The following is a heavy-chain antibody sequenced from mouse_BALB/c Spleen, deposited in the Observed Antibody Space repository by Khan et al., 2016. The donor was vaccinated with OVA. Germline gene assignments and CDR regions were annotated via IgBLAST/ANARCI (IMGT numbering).Heavy chain of an antibody. Sequence: QVQLQQSGAELVKAGASVKMSCKASGYTFTSYSMHWVQQRLGQGLEWFAATNHTNGRTYYNEKFKSKATLTVDKSSSTAYMLLSGPTFEDSAVYYCARIKKIVATYFDYWGQGTTLTVSS. CDR1: GYTFTSYS. V-gene: IGHV1S81*02. J-gene: IGHJ2*01. D-gene: IGHD1-1*01. CDR3: ARIKKIVATYFDY. CDR2: TNHTNGRT.